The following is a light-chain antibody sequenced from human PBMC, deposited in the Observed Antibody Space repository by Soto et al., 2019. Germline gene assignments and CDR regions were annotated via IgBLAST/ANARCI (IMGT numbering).Light chain of an antibody. CDR3: GADHGSGSNFVFVL. V-gene: IGLV9-49*01. CDR2: VGTGGIVG. J-gene: IGLJ2*01. Sequence: QSVLTQPPSASASLGASVTLTCTLTSGYSNYKVDWYQQRPGKGPRFVMRVGTGGIVGSKGDGIPDRFSVLGSGLNRYLTIKNIQEEDESDYHCGADHGSGSNFVFVLFGGGIKLTVL. CDR1: SGYSNYK.